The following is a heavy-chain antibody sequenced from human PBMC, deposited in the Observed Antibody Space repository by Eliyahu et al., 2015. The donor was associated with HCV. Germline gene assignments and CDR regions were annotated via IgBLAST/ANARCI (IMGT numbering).Heavy chain of an antibody. D-gene: IGHD3-16*02. CDR1: GFXFSTNW. CDR3: ARGGSNPANAFDI. V-gene: IGHV3-74*01. J-gene: IGHJ3*02. Sequence: EVQLVESGGGLIQPGGSLRLSCAASGFXFSTNWMHWVRQVSGKGLVWVSRIDADGSSTTYADSVKGRFTISRDNARDTLYLQMNSLRAEDTAVYYCARGGSNPANAFDIWGQGTMVTVSS. CDR2: IDADGSST.